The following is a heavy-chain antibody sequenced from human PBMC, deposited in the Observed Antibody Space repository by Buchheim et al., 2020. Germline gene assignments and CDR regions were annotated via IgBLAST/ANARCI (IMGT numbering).Heavy chain of an antibody. CDR3: ARELGTGTTDNFDY. V-gene: IGHV3-33*01. CDR1: GFTFSSYG. J-gene: IGHJ4*02. Sequence: QVQLVESGGGVVQPGRSLRLSCAASGFTFSSYGMHWVRQAPGKGLEWVAVIWYDGSNKYYADSVKGRFTISRDNSKNTLYLQMNSLRAEDSAVYYCARELGTGTTDNFDYWGQGTL. D-gene: IGHD1-7*01. CDR2: IWYDGSNK.